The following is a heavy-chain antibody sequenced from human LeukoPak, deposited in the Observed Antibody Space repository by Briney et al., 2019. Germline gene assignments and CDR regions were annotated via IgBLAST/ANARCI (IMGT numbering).Heavy chain of an antibody. Sequence: GGSLRLSCAASGFSFSSYAMDWVRQAPGKGLEWVAVISYDGSNKFYADSVRGRFTISRDNSKNTLYLQMNSLRAEDTAGYYCARGFAPGELSYFDYWGQGTLVTVSS. D-gene: IGHD3-16*02. CDR1: GFSFSSYA. V-gene: IGHV3-30*04. CDR2: ISYDGSNK. J-gene: IGHJ4*02. CDR3: ARGFAPGELSYFDY.